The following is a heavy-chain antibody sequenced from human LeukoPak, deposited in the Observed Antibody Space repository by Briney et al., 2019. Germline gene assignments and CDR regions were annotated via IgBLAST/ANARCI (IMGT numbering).Heavy chain of an antibody. Sequence: FVKVSCKASGYTFTAYYMHWVRQAPGQGLEWMGWINPNSGGTNYAQKFQGRVTMTRDTSISTAYMELSRLRSDDTAVYYCARDYYDSSGFGAFDIWGQGTMVTVSS. V-gene: IGHV1-2*02. J-gene: IGHJ3*02. CDR1: GYTFTAYY. D-gene: IGHD3-22*01. CDR2: INPNSGGT. CDR3: ARDYYDSSGFGAFDI.